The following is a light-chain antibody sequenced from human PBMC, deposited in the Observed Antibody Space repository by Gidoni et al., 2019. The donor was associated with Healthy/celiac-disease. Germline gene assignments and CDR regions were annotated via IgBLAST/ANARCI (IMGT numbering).Light chain of an antibody. Sequence: QSALTQPASVSGSPGQSITISCTGTSSHVGGYNYVSWYPQHPGKAPKLMIYDVSKRPSGVSNRFSGSKSGNTASLTISGLQAEDEADYYCSSYTSSSTWVFGGGTKLTVL. CDR1: SSHVGGYNY. V-gene: IGLV2-14*03. CDR3: SSYTSSSTWV. CDR2: DVS. J-gene: IGLJ3*02.